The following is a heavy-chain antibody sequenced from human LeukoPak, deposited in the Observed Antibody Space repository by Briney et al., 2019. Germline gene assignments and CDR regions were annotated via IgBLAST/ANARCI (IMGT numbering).Heavy chain of an antibody. Sequence: PSETLSLTCTVSGGSISSYYWGWIRQPPGKGLEWIGSVDHSGGTYYNPSLRSRVSISVGTSKNQFSLKLSSVTAADTAVYSCAGFTFFRGVITFDYWGQGTLVTVSS. CDR3: AGFTFFRGVITFDY. CDR1: GGSISSYY. CDR2: VDHSGGT. J-gene: IGHJ4*02. V-gene: IGHV4-38-2*02. D-gene: IGHD3-10*01.